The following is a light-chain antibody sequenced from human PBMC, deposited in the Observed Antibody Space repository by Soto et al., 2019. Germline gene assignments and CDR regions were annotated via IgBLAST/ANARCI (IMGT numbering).Light chain of an antibody. V-gene: IGLV2-14*01. J-gene: IGLJ1*01. CDR3: SSYTSSSTYV. CDR1: SSDVGGYNY. Sequence: QSALTQPAPVYGSPGQSITISCTGTSSDVGGYNYVSWYQQRPGEAPKLIIYDVSNRPSGVSNRFSGSKSGNTASLTISGLQAEDEADYYCSSYTSSSTYVFGSGTKVTV. CDR2: DVS.